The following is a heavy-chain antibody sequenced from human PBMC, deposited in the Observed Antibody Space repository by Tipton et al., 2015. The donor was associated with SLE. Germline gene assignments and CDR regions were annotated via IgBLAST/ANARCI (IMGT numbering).Heavy chain of an antibody. D-gene: IGHD3-10*01. Sequence: SLRLSCAASGFTFSDSWMRWVRQAPGKGLEWVARIKSKTYGGTTDYAAPVKGRFTILRDDSKNTLYLQMDSLKTEDTAVYYCTDGYYYASGPGGQGTLVTVSS. V-gene: IGHV3-15*01. CDR2: IKSKTYGGTT. J-gene: IGHJ4*02. CDR3: TDGYYYASGP. CDR1: GFTFSDSW.